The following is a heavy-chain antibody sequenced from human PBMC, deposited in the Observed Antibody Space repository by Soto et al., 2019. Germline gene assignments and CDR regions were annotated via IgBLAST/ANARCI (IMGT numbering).Heavy chain of an antibody. CDR2: INPNSGGT. J-gene: IGHJ4*02. CDR3: ATTFYSSSWYSAYFDY. Sequence: GGPVKVSCKASGYTFTGYYMHWVRQAPGQGLEWMGWINPNSGGTNYAQKFQGRVTMTRDTSISTAYMELSRLRSDDTAVYYCATTFYSSSWYSAYFDYWGQGTLVTVSS. V-gene: IGHV1-2*02. D-gene: IGHD6-13*01. CDR1: GYTFTGYY.